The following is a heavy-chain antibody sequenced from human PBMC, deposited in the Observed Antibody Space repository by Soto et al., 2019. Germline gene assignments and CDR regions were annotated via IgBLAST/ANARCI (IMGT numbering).Heavy chain of an antibody. CDR3: AIYLGYYDSSVYYRFDP. J-gene: IGHJ5*02. Sequence: SVKDSCKASGGTFSSYDISRVRQAHGQGGEGMGGIIPLFGTENYEKKFHGRITITADESTSTAYMELSSLRSDDTAVYYCAIYLGYYDSSVYYRFDPWGQGTLVTVSS. V-gene: IGHV1-69*13. D-gene: IGHD3-22*01. CDR1: GGTFSSYD. CDR2: IIPLFGTE.